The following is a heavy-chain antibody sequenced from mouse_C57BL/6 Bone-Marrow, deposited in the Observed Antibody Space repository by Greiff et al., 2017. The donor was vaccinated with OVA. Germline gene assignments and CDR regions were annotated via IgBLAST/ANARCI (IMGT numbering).Heavy chain of an antibody. CDR3: ARGYYGSSYYFDY. D-gene: IGHD1-1*01. CDR2: IDPSDSYT. CDR1: GYTFTSYR. Sequence: QVQLQQSGAELVMPGASVKLSCKASGYTFTSYRMHWVKQRPGQGLEWIGEIDPSDSYTNYNQKFKGKSTLTVDKSSSTAYMQLSSLTSEDSAVYYCARGYYGSSYYFDYWGQGTTLTVSS. J-gene: IGHJ2*01. V-gene: IGHV1-69*01.